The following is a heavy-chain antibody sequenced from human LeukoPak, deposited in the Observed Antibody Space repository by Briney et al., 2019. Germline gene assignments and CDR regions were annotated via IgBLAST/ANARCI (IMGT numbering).Heavy chain of an antibody. Sequence: GSLRLSCAASGFTFSSYGMHWVRQAPGKGLEWVAIIWFDGSNKYYADSVKGRFTISRDNSKNTLYLQMNSLRAEDTAVYYCAKWKYSNSGIDDYWGQGTLVTVSS. CDR3: AKWKYSNSGIDDY. CDR2: IWFDGSNK. D-gene: IGHD6-6*01. J-gene: IGHJ4*02. V-gene: IGHV3-33*06. CDR1: GFTFSSYG.